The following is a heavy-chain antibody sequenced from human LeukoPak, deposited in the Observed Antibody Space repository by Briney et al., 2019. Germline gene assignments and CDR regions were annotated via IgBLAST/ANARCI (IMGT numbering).Heavy chain of an antibody. D-gene: IGHD5-18*01. J-gene: IGHJ1*01. Sequence: GGSLRLSCAASGLIFSDFYMSWLRQTPGKGLEWVSYISSAGTNMDYADSVKGRFTISRDNAKDSLFLQMNNLRADDTAVYYCAKGHTYGMTWGQGTLVTVSS. CDR1: GLIFSDFY. CDR3: AKGHTYGMT. CDR2: ISSAGTNM. V-gene: IGHV3-11*01.